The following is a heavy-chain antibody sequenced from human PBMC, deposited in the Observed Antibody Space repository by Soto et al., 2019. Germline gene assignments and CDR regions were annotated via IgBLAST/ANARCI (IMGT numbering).Heavy chain of an antibody. CDR1: DDSINSDKYY. J-gene: IGHJ3*02. CDR3: ARPVYDSSGYYAPDAFDI. CDR2: IYYRGNA. V-gene: IGHV4-39*01. D-gene: IGHD3-22*01. Sequence: SETLSLTCSVSDDSINSDKYYWGWIRQPPGKGLEWIGSIYYRGNAYYNPSLQSRVTISLDTSKNQFSLKLSSVTAADTAVYYCARPVYDSSGYYAPDAFDIWGQGAMVTVSS.